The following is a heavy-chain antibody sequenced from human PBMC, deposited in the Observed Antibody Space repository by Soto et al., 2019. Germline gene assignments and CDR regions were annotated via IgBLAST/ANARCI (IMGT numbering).Heavy chain of an antibody. CDR1: GGGTLSNDG. Sequence: QVHLVQSGADVRKSGSSVRVSCTASGGGTLSNDGISWVRQAPGQGLEWLGRIIPFFGTPDYSQSFQGRLTITADASTGTVYMDLRSLKSDDTAMYYCAREVVTETTWGSFDSWGQGTLVTVSS. J-gene: IGHJ4*02. CDR2: IIPFFGTP. CDR3: AREVVTETTWGSFDS. V-gene: IGHV1-69*01. D-gene: IGHD2-21*02.